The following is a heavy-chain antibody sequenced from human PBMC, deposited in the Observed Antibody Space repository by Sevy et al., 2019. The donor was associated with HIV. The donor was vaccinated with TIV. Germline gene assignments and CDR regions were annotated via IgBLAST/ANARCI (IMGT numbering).Heavy chain of an antibody. CDR2: IIPIFGTA. CDR3: ARVGAYCGGDCYSPWLDP. D-gene: IGHD2-21*02. V-gene: IGHV1-69*13. Sequence: ASVKVSCKASGGTFSSYAISWVRQAPGQGLEWMGGIIPIFGTANYAQKFQGRVTITADECTGTAYMELSSLSSEDTAVYYCARVGAYCGGDCYSPWLDPWGQGTLVTVSS. J-gene: IGHJ5*02. CDR1: GGTFSSYA.